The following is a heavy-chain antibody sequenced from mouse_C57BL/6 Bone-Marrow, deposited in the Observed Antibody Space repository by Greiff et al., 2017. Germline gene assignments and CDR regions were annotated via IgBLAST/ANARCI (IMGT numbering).Heavy chain of an antibody. J-gene: IGHJ4*01. CDR2: IYPGDGDT. V-gene: IGHV1-82*01. D-gene: IGHD3-2*02. Sequence: VKLQQSGPELVKPGASVKISCKASGYAFSSSWMNWVKQRPGKGLEWIGRIYPGDGDTNYNGKFKGKATLTADKSSSTAYMQLSSLTSEDSAFYVCANQWEQLRPNPLYYYAMDYWGQGTSVTVSS. CDR3: ANQWEQLRPNPLYYYAMDY. CDR1: GYAFSSSW.